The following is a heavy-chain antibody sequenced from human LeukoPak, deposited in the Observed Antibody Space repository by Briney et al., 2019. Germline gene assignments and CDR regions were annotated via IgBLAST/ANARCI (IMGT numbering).Heavy chain of an antibody. CDR3: AGSGYCSSTSCYSVQTFDY. J-gene: IGHJ4*02. V-gene: IGHV4-34*01. D-gene: IGHD2-2*02. Sequence: PSETLSLTCAVYGGSFSGYYWSWIRQPPGKGLEWIGEINHSGSTNYNPSLKSRVTISVDTSKNQFSLKLSSVTAADTAVYYCAGSGYCSSTSCYSVQTFDYWGQGTLVTVSS. CDR2: INHSGST. CDR1: GGSFSGYY.